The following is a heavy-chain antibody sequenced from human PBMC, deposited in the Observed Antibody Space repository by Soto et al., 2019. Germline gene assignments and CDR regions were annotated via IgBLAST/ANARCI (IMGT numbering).Heavy chain of an antibody. V-gene: IGHV6-1*01. J-gene: IGHJ4*02. CDR2: TYYRSKWYF. CDR3: ARGEHGMEVANFDS. D-gene: IGHD6-19*01. CDR1: GDSISRNTAA. Sequence: SQTLSLTCVISGDSISRNTAAWNWIRRSPSRGLEWLGRTYYRSKWYFDYAVSLKSRITINPDTSRNQVSLQLSSVTPEDTAVYDCARGEHGMEVANFDSWGQGTLVTVSS.